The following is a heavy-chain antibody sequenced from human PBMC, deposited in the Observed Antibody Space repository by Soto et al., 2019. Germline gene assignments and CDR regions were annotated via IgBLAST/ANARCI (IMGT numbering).Heavy chain of an antibody. CDR1: GGSISSYY. Sequence: SETLSLTCTVSGGSISSYYWSWIRQPPGKGLEWIGYIYYSGSTNYNPSLKSRVTISVDTSKNQFSLKLSSVTAADTAVYYCARVTFFRGSYYFDYWGQGTLVTVSS. V-gene: IGHV4-59*01. CDR2: IYYSGST. D-gene: IGHD1-26*01. J-gene: IGHJ4*02. CDR3: ARVTFFRGSYYFDY.